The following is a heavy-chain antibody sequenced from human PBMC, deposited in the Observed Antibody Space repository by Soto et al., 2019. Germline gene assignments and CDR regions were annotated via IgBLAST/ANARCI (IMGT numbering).Heavy chain of an antibody. CDR2: INDSGST. V-gene: IGHV4-34*01. CDR1: GDSFSGYY. J-gene: IGHJ4*02. Sequence: SETLSLTCAVFGDSFSGYYWTWIRQPPGKGLEWIGEINDSGSTNYNPSLESRLTISGDRSKNQFSLNLSSVTAADTAVYYCARGAPYHGDLGYWSKGTLVPVSS. CDR3: ARGAPYHGDLGY. D-gene: IGHD4-17*01.